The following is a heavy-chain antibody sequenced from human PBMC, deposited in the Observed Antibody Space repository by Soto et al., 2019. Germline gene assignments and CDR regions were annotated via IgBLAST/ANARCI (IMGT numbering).Heavy chain of an antibody. CDR2: ISTDGSVT. J-gene: IGHJ4*02. CDR3: ARDTDGLHY. V-gene: IGHV3-74*01. Sequence: TGGSLRLSCAASGLIFSNYKMHWVRQAPGKGLVWVSRISTDGSVTDYADSVKGRFTVSRDNAKNTLYLQMNSLRAEDTAVYYCARDTDGLHYWGQGTLVTVS. CDR1: GLIFSNYK.